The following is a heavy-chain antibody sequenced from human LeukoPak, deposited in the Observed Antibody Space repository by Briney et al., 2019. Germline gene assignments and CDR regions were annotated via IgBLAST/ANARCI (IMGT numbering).Heavy chain of an antibody. V-gene: IGHV3-74*01. Sequence: GGSLRLSCVASGSAVGTNYMSWVRQAPGKGLVWVSHINSDGSWTSYADSVKGRFTISKDNAKNTVYLQMNNLRAEDTAVYYCVSFYEAYWGRGTLVTVSS. J-gene: IGHJ4*02. CDR3: VSFYEAY. D-gene: IGHD2/OR15-2a*01. CDR2: INSDGSWT. CDR1: GSAVGTNY.